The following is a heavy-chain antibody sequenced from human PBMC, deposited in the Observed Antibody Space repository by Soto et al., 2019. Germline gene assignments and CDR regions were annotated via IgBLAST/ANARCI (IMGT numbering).Heavy chain of an antibody. CDR3: ARDRYSNYDNRYYGMDV. CDR2: IYSGGST. J-gene: IGHJ6*02. D-gene: IGHD4-4*01. V-gene: IGHV3-53*02. Sequence: EVQLVETGGGLIQPGGSLRLSCAASGFTVSSNYMSWVRQAPGKGLEWVSVIYSGGSTYYADSVKGRFTISRDNPKNTLYLQMNSLRAEDTAVYYCARDRYSNYDNRYYGMDVWGQGTTVTVSS. CDR1: GFTVSSNY.